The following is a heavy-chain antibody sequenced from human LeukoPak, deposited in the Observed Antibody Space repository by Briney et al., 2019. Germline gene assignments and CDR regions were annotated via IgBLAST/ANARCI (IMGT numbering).Heavy chain of an antibody. CDR3: ARDRRSDGDYISFDY. CDR1: GSTFSSYA. CDR2: IIPIFGTA. Sequence: VASVKVSCKASGSTFSSYAISWVRQAPGQGLEWMGGIIPIFGTANYAQKFQGRVTITTDESTSTAYMELSSLRSEDTAVYYCARDRRSDGDYISFDYWGQGTLVTVSS. J-gene: IGHJ4*02. D-gene: IGHD4-17*01. V-gene: IGHV1-69*05.